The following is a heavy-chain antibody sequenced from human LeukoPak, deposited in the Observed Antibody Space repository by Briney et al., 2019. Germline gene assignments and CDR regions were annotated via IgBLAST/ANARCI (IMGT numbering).Heavy chain of an antibody. V-gene: IGHV3-30*04. CDR2: ISYDGSNK. J-gene: IGHJ4*02. CDR1: GFTFSSYA. CDR3: ARDITIFDY. Sequence: GGSLRLSCAASGFTFSSYAMHWVRQAPGKGLEWVAVISYDGSNKYYADSVKGRFTISRDNSKNTLYLQMNSLRAEDTAVYYCARDITIFDYWGQGTLVTVSS. D-gene: IGHD3-3*01.